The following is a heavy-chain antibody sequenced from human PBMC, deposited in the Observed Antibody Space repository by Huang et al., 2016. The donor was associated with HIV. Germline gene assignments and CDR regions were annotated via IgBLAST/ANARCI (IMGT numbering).Heavy chain of an antibody. D-gene: IGHD3-3*01. CDR1: GGSISSSFYY. J-gene: IGHJ4*02. CDR2: MYYRGST. V-gene: IGHV4-39*01. CDR3: VRHRPNYDFWSGYYPYFDD. Sequence: QVQLQESGRGLVKPSEPLSLTCTVPGGSISSSFYYWGWIRQSPGKGLEWIGSMYYRGSTYYNPSLKSRVTISADTANGQFSLKLTSVTAADSAVYYCVRHRPNYDFWSGYYPYFDDWGQGTLVTVSS.